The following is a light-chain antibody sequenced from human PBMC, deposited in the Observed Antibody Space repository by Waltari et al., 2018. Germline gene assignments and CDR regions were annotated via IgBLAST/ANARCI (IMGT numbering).Light chain of an antibody. Sequence: EVVLTQSPGTLSLSPGEGATLSCRASQSVSRSLAWYQQKPGQAPRLLIYHASSRATGIPDRFSGSGSGTDFSLTISRLEPEDFAVYYCQHYVKLPATFGQGTKVEI. CDR3: QHYVKLPAT. V-gene: IGKV3-20*01. CDR1: QSVSRS. J-gene: IGKJ1*01. CDR2: HAS.